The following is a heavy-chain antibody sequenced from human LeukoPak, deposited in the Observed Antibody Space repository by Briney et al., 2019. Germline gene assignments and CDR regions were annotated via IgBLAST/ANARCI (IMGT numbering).Heavy chain of an antibody. D-gene: IGHD3-22*01. CDR3: AKDATHYYGSSAPLPDY. CDR1: GFTFSSYG. CDR2: IRYDGSNK. J-gene: IGHJ4*02. V-gene: IGHV3-30*02. Sequence: GGSLRLSCAASGFTFSSYGMHWVRQAPGKGLEWVAFIRYDGSNKYYADSVKGRFTISRDNSKNTLYLQMNSMRAEDTAVYYCAKDATHYYGSSAPLPDYWGQGTLVTVSS.